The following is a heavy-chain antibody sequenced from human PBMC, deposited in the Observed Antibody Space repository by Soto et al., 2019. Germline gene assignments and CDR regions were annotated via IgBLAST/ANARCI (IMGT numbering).Heavy chain of an antibody. CDR2: TYYRSKLYN. CDR3: VRDSSGFNWYFDF. Sequence: QVQLQQSGPGLVKPSQTLSLICAISGDSVSSATATWSWIRQSPSRGLEWLGRTYYRSKLYNEYELTKKRRMAITADTSKHQLSLKLNSVTHEDTAVYFCVRDSSGFNWYFDFWGRGTLVTVSS. V-gene: IGHV6-1*01. D-gene: IGHD6-19*01. CDR1: GDSVSSATAT. J-gene: IGHJ2*01.